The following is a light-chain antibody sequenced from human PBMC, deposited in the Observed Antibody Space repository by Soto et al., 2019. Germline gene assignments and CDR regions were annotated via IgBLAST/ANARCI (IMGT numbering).Light chain of an antibody. CDR1: SSDVGGYDY. V-gene: IGLV2-14*03. CDR3: NSYTSSNTLVL. CDR2: DVS. J-gene: IGLJ2*01. Sequence: QSALTQPTSVSGSAGKSITISCTGTSSDVGGYDYVSWYQQHPGKAPKLIIYDVSNRPSGVSNRFSASKSGNTASLTISGLQAEDEADYYCNSYTSSNTLVLFGGGTKLTV.